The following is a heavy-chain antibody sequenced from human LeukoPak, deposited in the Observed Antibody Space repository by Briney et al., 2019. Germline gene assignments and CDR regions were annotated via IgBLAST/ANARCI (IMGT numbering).Heavy chain of an antibody. CDR2: ISSSSSYI. V-gene: IGHV3-21*01. Sequence: GGSLRLSCAASGFTFSSYSMNWVRQAPGKGLEWVSSISSSSSYIYYADSVKGRFTISRDNSKNTLYLQMNSLRAEDTAVYYCAKAGEYYYYYMDVWGKGTTVTISS. CDR1: GFTFSSYS. CDR3: AKAGEYYYYYMDV. J-gene: IGHJ6*03.